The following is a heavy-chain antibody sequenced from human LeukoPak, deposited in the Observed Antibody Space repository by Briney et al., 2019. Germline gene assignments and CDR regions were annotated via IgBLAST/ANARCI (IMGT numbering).Heavy chain of an antibody. CDR1: GYRFTSYW. CDR3: ARLTVRGYYDSSGYPSDAFDI. Sequence: GESLKISCKGSGYRFTSYWIGWVRPMPGKGLEWMAIIYPDDSDTRYSPSLQGQVTISADKSISTAYLQWSSLKASDTAMYYCARLTVRGYYDSSGYPSDAFDIWGQGTMVTVSS. J-gene: IGHJ3*02. V-gene: IGHV5-51*01. CDR2: IYPDDSDT. D-gene: IGHD3-22*01.